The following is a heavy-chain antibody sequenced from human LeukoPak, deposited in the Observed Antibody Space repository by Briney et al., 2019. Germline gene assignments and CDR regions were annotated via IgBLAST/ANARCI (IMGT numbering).Heavy chain of an antibody. CDR2: IYSGGST. J-gene: IGHJ5*02. V-gene: IGHV3-53*05. Sequence: GGSLRLSCAASGFTVSSNYMSWVRQAPGKGLEWVSVIYSGGSTYYADSVKGRFTISRDNSKNTLYLQMGSLRAEDMAVYYCARESWFGEFDHWGQGTLVTVSS. CDR1: GFTVSSNY. CDR3: ARESWFGEFDH. D-gene: IGHD3-10*01.